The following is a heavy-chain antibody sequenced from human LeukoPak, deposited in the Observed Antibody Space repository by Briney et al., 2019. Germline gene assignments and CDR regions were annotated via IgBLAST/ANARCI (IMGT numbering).Heavy chain of an antibody. D-gene: IGHD6-19*01. V-gene: IGHV3-23*01. Sequence: GGSLRLSYAASGFTFSSYAMSWDRQAPGKGLEWVSAISGSGGSTYYADSVKGRFTISRDNSKNTLYLQMNSLRAEDTAVYYCAKGSGYSSGPTDYWGQGTLVTVSS. CDR2: ISGSGGST. CDR1: GFTFSSYA. J-gene: IGHJ4*02. CDR3: AKGSGYSSGPTDY.